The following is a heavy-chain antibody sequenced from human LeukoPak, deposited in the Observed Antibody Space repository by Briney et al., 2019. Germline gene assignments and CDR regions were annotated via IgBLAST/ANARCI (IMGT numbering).Heavy chain of an antibody. CDR3: ARTHTIRRKMGVGDLGSSSFYFDY. Sequence: PGGSLRLSCAASGFTVSSNYMSWVRQAPGKGLEWVSVIYSGGSTYYADSVKGRFTVSRDNSKNTLYLQMNSLRAEDTAVYYCARTHTIRRKMGVGDLGSSSFYFDYWGQGTLVTVSS. D-gene: IGHD3-16*01. CDR2: IYSGGST. V-gene: IGHV3-66*02. CDR1: GFTVSSNY. J-gene: IGHJ4*02.